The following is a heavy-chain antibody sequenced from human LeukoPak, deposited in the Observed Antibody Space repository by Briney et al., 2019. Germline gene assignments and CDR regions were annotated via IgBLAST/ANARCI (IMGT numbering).Heavy chain of an antibody. Sequence: ASVKVSCKASGYTFTSYGISWVRQAPGQGLEWMGWISAYNGNTNYAQKLQGRVTMTTDTSTSTAYMELRSLRSDDTAVYYCARGLGGVVPAAINPLDYWGQGTLVTVSS. CDR2: ISAYNGNT. D-gene: IGHD2-2*01. V-gene: IGHV1-18*01. CDR3: ARGLGGVVPAAINPLDY. J-gene: IGHJ4*02. CDR1: GYTFTSYG.